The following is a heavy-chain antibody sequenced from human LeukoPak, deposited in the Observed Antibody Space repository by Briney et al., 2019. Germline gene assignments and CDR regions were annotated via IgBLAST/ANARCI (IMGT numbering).Heavy chain of an antibody. CDR3: ARYFTFDSSGYYYTFDY. Sequence: WETLSLTCVVSGGSFSAHYWSWIRQPPGMGLEWIGEINHSGSTNYNPSLKSRVTMSVDTSKNQFSLELSSVNAADTAVYYCARYFTFDSSGYYYTFDYWGQGTLVTVSS. CDR1: GGSFSAHY. J-gene: IGHJ4*02. D-gene: IGHD3-22*01. CDR2: INHSGST. V-gene: IGHV4-34*01.